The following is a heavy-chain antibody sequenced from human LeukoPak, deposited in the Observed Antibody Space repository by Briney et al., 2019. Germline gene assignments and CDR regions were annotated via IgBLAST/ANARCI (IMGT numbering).Heavy chain of an antibody. CDR2: ISSSSSYI. Sequence: GGSLRLSCAASGFTFSSYSMNWVRQAPGKGLEWVSSISSSSSYIYYADSVKGRFTISRDNAKNSLYLQMNSLRAEDTAVYYCARSRRSGSYYKGLAYYLDYWGQGTLVTVSS. V-gene: IGHV3-21*01. CDR1: GFTFSSYS. J-gene: IGHJ4*02. D-gene: IGHD3-10*01. CDR3: ARSRRSGSYYKGLAYYLDY.